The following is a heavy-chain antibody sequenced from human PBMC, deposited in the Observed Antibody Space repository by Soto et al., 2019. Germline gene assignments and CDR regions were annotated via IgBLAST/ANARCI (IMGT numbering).Heavy chain of an antibody. Sequence: GGSLRLSCAASGFTFSDHYMDWVRQAPGKGLEWVGRTRNKANRYTTEYAASVKGKFTIARDESKNSLYLQMNSLKTEDKTVYYCARAMDYDSSGYYHYDYYIDVWGKGTTVTVSS. CDR2: TRNKANRYTT. CDR3: ARAMDYDSSGYYHYDYYIDV. V-gene: IGHV3-72*01. J-gene: IGHJ6*03. CDR1: GFTFSDHY. D-gene: IGHD3-22*01.